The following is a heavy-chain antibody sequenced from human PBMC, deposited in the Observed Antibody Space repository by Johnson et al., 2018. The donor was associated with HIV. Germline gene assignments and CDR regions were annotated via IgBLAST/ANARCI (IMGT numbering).Heavy chain of an antibody. CDR3: ARMGLTGAFDI. V-gene: IGHV3-74*02. CDR1: GFTVSSNY. D-gene: IGHD3-9*01. CDR2: FNNDGNTT. J-gene: IGHJ3*02. Sequence: VQLVESGGGLIQPGGSLRLSCAASGFTVSSNYMSWVRQAPGKGLVWVSRFNNDGNTTTYADSVKGRFTISRDNAKNTLYLQMDSLRAEDTAVYYCARMGLTGAFDIWGQGTMVTVSS.